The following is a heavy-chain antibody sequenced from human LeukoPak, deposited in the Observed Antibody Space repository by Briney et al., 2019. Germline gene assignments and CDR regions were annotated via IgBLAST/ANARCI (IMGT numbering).Heavy chain of an antibody. D-gene: IGHD3-9*01. Sequence: GGSLRLSCSASGFTFSSYAMHWVRQAPGKGLEYVSVISSNGGSTYYADSVKGRFTISRDNSKNTLYLQMSSLRAEDTAVYYCARDRVQYRYFDWLYYGMDVWGQGTTVTVSS. CDR3: ARDRVQYRYFDWLYYGMDV. J-gene: IGHJ6*02. CDR1: GFTFSSYA. CDR2: ISSNGGST. V-gene: IGHV3-64D*09.